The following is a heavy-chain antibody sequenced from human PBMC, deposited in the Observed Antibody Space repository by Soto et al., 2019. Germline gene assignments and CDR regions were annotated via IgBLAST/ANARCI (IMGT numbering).Heavy chain of an antibody. CDR2: IYYSGST. CDR3: ARGRGSGSSFYYYGMDV. J-gene: IGHJ6*02. D-gene: IGHD3-10*01. Sequence: SETLSLTCTVSGGSISSYYWSRIRQPPGKGLEWIGYIYYSGSTNYNPSLKSRVTISVDTSKNQFSLKLSSVTAADTAVYYCARGRGSGSSFYYYGMDVWVPETLLVTVSS. CDR1: GGSISSYY. V-gene: IGHV4-59*01.